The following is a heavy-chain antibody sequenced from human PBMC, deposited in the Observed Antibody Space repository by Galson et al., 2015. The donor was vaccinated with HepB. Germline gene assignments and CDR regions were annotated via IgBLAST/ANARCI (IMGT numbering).Heavy chain of an antibody. D-gene: IGHD3-10*01. CDR2: ISSSSSTI. Sequence: SLRLSCAASGFTFSSYSMNWVRQAPGKGLEWVPYISSSSSTIYYADSVKGRFTISRDNAKNSLYLQMNSLRAEDTAVYYCASSAWGITMVRGAIDYWGQGTLVTVSS. CDR1: GFTFSSYS. CDR3: ASSAWGITMVRGAIDY. J-gene: IGHJ4*02. V-gene: IGHV3-48*01.